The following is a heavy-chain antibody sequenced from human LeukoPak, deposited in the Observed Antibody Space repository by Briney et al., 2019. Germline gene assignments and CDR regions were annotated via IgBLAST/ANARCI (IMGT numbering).Heavy chain of an antibody. D-gene: IGHD4-17*01. CDR1: GGTFSSYA. J-gene: IGHJ4*02. CDR3: ARAGPFHYGDYADYFDY. CDR2: IIPIFGTA. Sequence: SVKVSCKASGGTFSSYAISWVRQAPGQGLEWMGRIIPIFGTANYAQKFQGRVTITTDESTSTAYMELSSLRSEDTAVCYCARAGPFHYGDYADYFDYWGQGTLVTVSS. V-gene: IGHV1-69*05.